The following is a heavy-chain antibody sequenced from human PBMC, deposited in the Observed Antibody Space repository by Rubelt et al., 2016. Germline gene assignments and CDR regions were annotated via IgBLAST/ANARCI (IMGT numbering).Heavy chain of an antibody. CDR3: AADSGYGPSMDV. Sequence: QMQLVQSGPEVKKPGTSVKVSCKASGFTFTSSAVQWVRQARGQRLEWIGWLVVGSGNTNYAQQFQEGGPLTRDMSTSTAYMELSSPRSEDTAVDYCAADSGYGPSMDVWGQGTTVTVSS. CDR2: LVVGSGNT. J-gene: IGHJ6*02. V-gene: IGHV1-58*01. CDR1: GFTFTSSA. D-gene: IGHD5-12*01.